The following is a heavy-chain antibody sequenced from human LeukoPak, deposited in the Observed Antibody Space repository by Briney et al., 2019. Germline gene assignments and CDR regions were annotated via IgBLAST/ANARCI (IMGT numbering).Heavy chain of an antibody. CDR3: ARGGYCSSTSCYLTYYYYYYYMDV. CDR1: GFTFSSYG. CDR2: IRYDGSNK. J-gene: IGHJ6*03. Sequence: GGSLRLSCAASGFTFSSYGMHWVRQAPGKGLEWVAFIRYDGSNKYYADSVKGRFTISRDNSKNTLYLQMNSLRAEDTAVYYCARGGYCSSTSCYLTYYYYYYYMDVWGKGTTVTVSS. D-gene: IGHD2-2*01. V-gene: IGHV3-30*02.